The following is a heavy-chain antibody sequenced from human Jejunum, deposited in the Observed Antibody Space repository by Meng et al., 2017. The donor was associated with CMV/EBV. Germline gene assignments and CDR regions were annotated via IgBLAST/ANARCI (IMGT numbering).Heavy chain of an antibody. J-gene: IGHJ1*01. D-gene: IGHD3-10*01. V-gene: IGHV4-39*07. CDR1: GGSNSSSSHY. CDR2: IYHSGNT. Sequence: CAVSGGSNSSSSHYWGWIRQRPGKGLEWIGNIYHSGNTYYNPSLKSRVIISVDMSKSQFSLRLSSVTAADTAVYYCARDDSGIFRHWGQGTLVTVSS. CDR3: ARDDSGIFRH.